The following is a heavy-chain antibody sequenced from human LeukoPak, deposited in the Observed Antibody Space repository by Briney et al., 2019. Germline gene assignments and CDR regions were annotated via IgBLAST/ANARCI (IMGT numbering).Heavy chain of an antibody. CDR1: GGSISCGGYY. V-gene: IGHV4-31*03. CDR3: ARGMAAAGVDY. Sequence: SETLSLTCTVSGGSISCGGYYWSWIRQHPGKGLEWIGYIYYSGSTYYNLSLKTRVTISVDTSKNQFSPKLSSVTAADTDMYYCARGMAAAGVDYWGQGTLVTVSS. J-gene: IGHJ4*02. D-gene: IGHD6-13*01. CDR2: IYYSGST.